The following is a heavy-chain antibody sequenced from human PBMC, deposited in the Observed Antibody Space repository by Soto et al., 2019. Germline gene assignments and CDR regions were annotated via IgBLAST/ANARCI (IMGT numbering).Heavy chain of an antibody. V-gene: IGHV4-30-4*01. CDR2: IYYSGST. D-gene: IGHD3-3*01. J-gene: IGHJ5*02. CDR1: GGSISSGDYY. CDR3: ARGGRYDFWTGSYFDP. Sequence: QVQLQESGPGLVKPSQTLSLTCTVSGGSISSGDYYWTWIRQPPGKDLEWIGYIYYSGSTSYNPCLKRRLTISVDSSRSQVSLKLSSVTDADTAVYYGARGGRYDFWTGSYFDPWGQGTLVTVSS.